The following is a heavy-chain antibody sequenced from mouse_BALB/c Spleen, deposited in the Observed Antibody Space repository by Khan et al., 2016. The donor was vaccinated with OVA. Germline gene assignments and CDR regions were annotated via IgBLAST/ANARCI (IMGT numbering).Heavy chain of an antibody. CDR2: IYPGSDST. CDR1: GYTFTDYV. J-gene: IGHJ3*01. Sequence: QLEESGPELVKPGASVKMSCKASGYTFTDYVMNWVKQRNGQGLEWIGQIYPGSDSTHYNEKFKGKATLTADRSSSTAYMQLSNLTSEDSAVYFCTRAGWDVFAYWGQGTLVTVSA. D-gene: IGHD4-1*01. V-gene: IGHV1-77*01. CDR3: TRAGWDVFAY.